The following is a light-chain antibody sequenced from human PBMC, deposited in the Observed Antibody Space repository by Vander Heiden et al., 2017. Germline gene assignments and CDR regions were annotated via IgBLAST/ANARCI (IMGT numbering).Light chain of an antibody. J-gene: IGKJ1*01. CDR3: QQYNNWPPWT. CDR1: QSVSSD. V-gene: IGKV3-15*01. CDR2: GAS. Sequence: EVVVRQSPATLSVSPGESATLSCRASQSVSSDLAWYQQKPGQAPRLLIYGASTRATGIPARFSGSGSGTEFTLTISSLQSEDFAVYYCQQYNNWPPWTFGQGTRVEIK.